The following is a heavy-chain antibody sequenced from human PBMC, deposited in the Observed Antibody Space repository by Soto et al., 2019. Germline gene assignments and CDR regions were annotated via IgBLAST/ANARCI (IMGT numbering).Heavy chain of an antibody. Sequence: TSETLSLTCTVSGGSISSYYWSWIRQPAGRGLEWIGRIYTSGSTNYNPSLKSRVTMSVDTSKNQFSLKLSSVTAADTAVYYCARDVGIVGYGSKNNWFDRWGQRTLVTVSS. V-gene: IGHV4-4*07. CDR3: ARDVGIVGYGSKNNWFDR. J-gene: IGHJ5*02. CDR1: GGSISSYY. D-gene: IGHD3-22*01. CDR2: IYTSGST.